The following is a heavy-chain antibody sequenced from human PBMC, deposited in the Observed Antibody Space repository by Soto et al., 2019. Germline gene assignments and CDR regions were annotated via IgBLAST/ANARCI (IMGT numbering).Heavy chain of an antibody. CDR1: GDSVSSNSAA. V-gene: IGHV6-1*01. Sequence: SPTLSLTCAISGDSVSSNSAAWNWIRQSPSRGLEWLGRTYYRSKWYNDYAVSVKSRITINPNTSKNQFSLQLNSVTPEDTAVYYCAREEGGQLVPYYYYYYGMDVWGQGTTVTVSS. CDR3: AREEGGQLVPYYYYYYGMDV. J-gene: IGHJ6*02. CDR2: TYYRSKWYN. D-gene: IGHD6-6*01.